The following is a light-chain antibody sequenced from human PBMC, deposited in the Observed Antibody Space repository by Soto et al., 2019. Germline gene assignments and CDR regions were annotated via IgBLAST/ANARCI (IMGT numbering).Light chain of an antibody. Sequence: EIVMTQSPVTLSVSPGERATLSCRASQNISRSLAWYQQKPGQGPSLLIYGTSTRAGGVPARFSGSGSGTDFTLTISSLEHEDFAVHYCQQRSNWITFGQGTRPEI. V-gene: IGKV3-15*01. J-gene: IGKJ5*01. CDR1: QNISRS. CDR2: GTS. CDR3: QQRSNWIT.